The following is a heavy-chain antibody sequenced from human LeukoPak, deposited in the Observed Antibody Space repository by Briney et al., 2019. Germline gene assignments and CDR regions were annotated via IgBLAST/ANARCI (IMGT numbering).Heavy chain of an antibody. D-gene: IGHD2-2*01. CDR2: ISSSSDYI. CDR3: ARERDIVVVAAAMVDY. V-gene: IGHV3-21*01. CDR1: GFTFSTYS. Sequence: GGSLRLSCGASGFTFSTYSMNWVRQAPGKGLEWVSSISSSSDYIYYADSVKGRFTISRDNAKNSLYLQMNSLGAEDTAVYYCARERDIVVVAAAMVDYWGQGTLVTVSS. J-gene: IGHJ4*02.